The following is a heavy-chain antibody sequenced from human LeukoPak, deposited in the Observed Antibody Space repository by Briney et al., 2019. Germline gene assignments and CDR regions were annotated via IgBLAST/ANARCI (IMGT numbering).Heavy chain of an antibody. CDR3: ARGTTPHYYYGMDV. D-gene: IGHD4-17*01. Sequence: VTSVKVSCKASGGTFSSYAISWVRQAPGQGLEWMGRIIPILGIANYAQKFQGRVTITADKSTSTAYMELSSLRSEDTAVYYCARGTTPHYYYGMDVWGQGTTVTVSS. J-gene: IGHJ6*02. CDR2: IIPILGIA. CDR1: GGTFSSYA. V-gene: IGHV1-69*04.